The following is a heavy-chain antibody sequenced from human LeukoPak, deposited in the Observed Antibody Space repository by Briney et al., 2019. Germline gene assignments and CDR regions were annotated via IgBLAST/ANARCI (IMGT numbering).Heavy chain of an antibody. CDR3: ASGDSSSWLEYFQH. J-gene: IGHJ1*01. CDR1: GYTFTSYY. CDR2: INPNSGGT. Sequence: ASVKVSCKASGYTFTSYYMHWVRQAPGQGLEGMGWINPNSGGTNYAQKLQGRVTMTTDTSTSTAYMELRSLRSDDTAVYYCASGDSSSWLEYFQHWGQGTLVTVSS. D-gene: IGHD6-13*01. V-gene: IGHV1-2*02.